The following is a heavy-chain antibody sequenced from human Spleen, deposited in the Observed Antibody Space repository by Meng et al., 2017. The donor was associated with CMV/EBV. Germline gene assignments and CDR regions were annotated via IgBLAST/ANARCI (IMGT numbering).Heavy chain of an antibody. CDR1: GFTFSSYS. CDR3: VKDTPIVAAG. CDR2: ISGTSSYI. D-gene: IGHD6-13*01. Sequence: GGSLRLSCVASGFTFSSYSLNWVRQAPGKGLEWISSISGTSSYIYYAESLKGRVTISRDNSRNTLYLQMNSLRAEDTAVYYCVKDTPIVAAGWGQGTLVTVSS. V-gene: IGHV3-21*01. J-gene: IGHJ4*02.